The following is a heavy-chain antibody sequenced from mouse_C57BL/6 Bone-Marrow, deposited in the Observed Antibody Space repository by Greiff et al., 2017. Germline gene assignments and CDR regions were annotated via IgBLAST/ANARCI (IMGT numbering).Heavy chain of an antibody. V-gene: IGHV1-81*01. J-gene: IGHJ2*01. Sequence: VQLQQSGAELARPGASVKLSCKASGYTFTSYGISWVKQRTGQGLEWIGEIYPRSGNTYYNEKFKGKATLTAEKSSSTGDMELRSLTSEDSAVYFCARRGDYGGYWGQGTTLTVSS. CDR1: GYTFTSYG. CDR3: ARRGDYGGY. CDR2: IYPRSGNT. D-gene: IGHD1-1*01.